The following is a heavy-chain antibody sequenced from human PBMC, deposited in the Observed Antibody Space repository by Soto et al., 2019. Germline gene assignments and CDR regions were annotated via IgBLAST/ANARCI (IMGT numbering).Heavy chain of an antibody. Sequence: ASVKVSCKAPGYTFTSYDINWVRQATGQGLEWMGWMNPNSGNTGYAQKFQGRVTMTRNTSISTAYMELSSLRSEDTAVYYCARGWEVRYFDWLLDVYYGMDVWGQGTTVTVSS. J-gene: IGHJ6*02. CDR1: GYTFTSYD. D-gene: IGHD3-9*01. CDR2: MNPNSGNT. CDR3: ARGWEVRYFDWLLDVYYGMDV. V-gene: IGHV1-8*01.